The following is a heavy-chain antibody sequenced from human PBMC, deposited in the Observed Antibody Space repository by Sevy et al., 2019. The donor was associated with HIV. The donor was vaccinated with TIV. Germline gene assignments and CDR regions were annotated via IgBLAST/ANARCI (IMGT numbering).Heavy chain of an antibody. CDR3: AREGPYGDSSFDY. CDR1: AFTFSDYA. V-gene: IGHV3-23*01. D-gene: IGHD4-17*01. Sequence: GGSLRLSCAASAFTFSDYAMSWVRQAPGQGLDWVSAISDRGETYYADSVRGRFTISRDNPRNTLILHLFSLRDEDTAVYYCAREGPYGDSSFDYWGHGLLVTVSS. CDR2: ISDRGET. J-gene: IGHJ4*01.